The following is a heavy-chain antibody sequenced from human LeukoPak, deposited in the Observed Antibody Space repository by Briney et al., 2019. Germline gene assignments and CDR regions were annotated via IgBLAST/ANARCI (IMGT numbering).Heavy chain of an antibody. CDR2: ISGSGGST. CDR3: ARVGDREWLPMDY. V-gene: IGHV3-23*01. D-gene: IGHD3-3*01. J-gene: IGHJ4*02. CDR1: GFTFSSYA. Sequence: GGSLRLSCAASGFTFSSYAMHWVRQAPGKGLEWVSGISGSGGSTYYADSVKGRFTISRDNSKNTLYLQMNSLRAEDTAVYYCARVGDREWLPMDYWGQGTLVTVSS.